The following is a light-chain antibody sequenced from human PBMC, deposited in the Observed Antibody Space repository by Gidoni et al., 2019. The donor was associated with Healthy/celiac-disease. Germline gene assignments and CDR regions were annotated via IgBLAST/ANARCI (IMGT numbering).Light chain of an antibody. J-gene: IGKJ3*01. V-gene: IGKV1-8*01. Sequence: AIRMTQSPSSCSASTGDRVTITCRASQGISSYLAWYQQKPGKAPKLLIYAASTLQSGVPSRFSGSGSGTDFTLTISCLQSEDFATYYCPQYYSYPRTFGPGTKVDIK. CDR2: AAS. CDR3: PQYYSYPRT. CDR1: QGISSY.